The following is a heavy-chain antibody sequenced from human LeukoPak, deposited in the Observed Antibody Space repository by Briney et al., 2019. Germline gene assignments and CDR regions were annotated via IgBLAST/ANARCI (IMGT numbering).Heavy chain of an antibody. CDR1: GYTFTGYY. V-gene: IGHV1-2*02. D-gene: IGHD7-27*01. CDR2: INPNSGGT. J-gene: IGHJ6*02. CDR3: VRSPLGSYYYYGLDV. Sequence: GASVKVSCKASGYTFTGYYMHWVRQAPGQGLEWMGWINPNSGGTNYAQKFQGRVTMTRDTSISTAYMELSRLRSDDTAVLYCVRSPLGSYYYYGLDVWGQGTTVTVSS.